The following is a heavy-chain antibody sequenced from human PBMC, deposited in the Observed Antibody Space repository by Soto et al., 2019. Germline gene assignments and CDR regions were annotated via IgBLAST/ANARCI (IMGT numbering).Heavy chain of an antibody. J-gene: IGHJ4*02. CDR1: GGSISSGENF. Sequence: QVQLQESGPGLVKPSQTLSLTCTVSGGSISSGENFRNWIRQSPGKGLEWIGYIHHSGSTYYNPSLKSRLTISVDTSKNQISLKLNSVTAADTAVYYCARDTGTYPYYFDSWGQGTLVTVSS. V-gene: IGHV4-30-4*01. CDR2: IHHSGST. CDR3: ARDTGTYPYYFDS. D-gene: IGHD1-26*01.